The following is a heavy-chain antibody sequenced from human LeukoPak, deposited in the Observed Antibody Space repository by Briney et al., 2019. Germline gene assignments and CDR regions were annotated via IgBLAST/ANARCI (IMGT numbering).Heavy chain of an antibody. Sequence: ASVTVSCKVSGYTLTELSMHWVRQAPGKGLEWMGGFDPEDGETIYAQKFQGRVTMTEDTSTDTAYMELSSLRSEDTAVYYCATDEVYSSSTQLLGYWGQGTLVTVSS. J-gene: IGHJ4*02. CDR1: GYTLTELS. CDR2: FDPEDGET. CDR3: ATDEVYSSSTQLLGY. V-gene: IGHV1-24*01. D-gene: IGHD6-6*01.